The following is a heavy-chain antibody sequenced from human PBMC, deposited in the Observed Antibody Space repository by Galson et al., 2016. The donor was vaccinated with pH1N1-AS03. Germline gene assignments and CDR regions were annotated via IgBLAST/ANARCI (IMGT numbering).Heavy chain of an antibody. Sequence: SLRLSCAASGFTFSIYAMTWVRQTPGKGLEWVSSIGGTSVTTYYAASVKGRFTISRDNAKNTLHLQMNSLRVEDTANYFCAKEVGSRGWFDACDLWGQGTVVTVSS. V-gene: IGHV3-23*01. J-gene: IGHJ3*01. CDR3: AKEVGSRGWFDACDL. CDR1: GFTFSIYA. CDR2: IGGTSVTT. D-gene: IGHD6-19*01.